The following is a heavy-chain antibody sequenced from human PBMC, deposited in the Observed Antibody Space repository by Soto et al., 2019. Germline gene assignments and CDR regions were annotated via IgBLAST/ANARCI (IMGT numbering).Heavy chain of an antibody. CDR2: ISYDGSNK. V-gene: IGHV3-30*03. Sequence: QVQLVESGGGVVQPGRSLRLSCAASGFTFSNYGMHWVHQAPGRGLEWVAVISYDGSNKYYADSVKGRFTISRDNSKNTLYLQMNSLRPEDTAVYYSGAVAGRLRGGMDVWGQGTTVTVSS. CDR1: GFTFSNYG. CDR3: GAVAGRLRGGMDV. D-gene: IGHD6-19*01. J-gene: IGHJ6*02.